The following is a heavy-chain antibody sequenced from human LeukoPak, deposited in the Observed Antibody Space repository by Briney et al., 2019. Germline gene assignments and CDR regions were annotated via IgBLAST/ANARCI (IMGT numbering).Heavy chain of an antibody. CDR3: ARALSGRNHWFDP. CDR1: GGSVSSGTYY. CDR2: IYYSGST. V-gene: IGHV4-61*03. Sequence: SETLSLTCTVSGGSVSSGTYYWSWIRQPPGKGLEWIGYIYYSGSTNYNPSLKIRVTISRDTSKNHFSLNLGSVTAADTAVYYCARALSGRNHWFDPWGQGTLVTVSS. D-gene: IGHD3-10*01. J-gene: IGHJ5*02.